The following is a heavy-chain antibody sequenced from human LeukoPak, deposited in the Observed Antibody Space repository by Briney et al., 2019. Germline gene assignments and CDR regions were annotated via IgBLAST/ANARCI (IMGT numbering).Heavy chain of an antibody. CDR2: IYYSGST. CDR1: GGSISSGGYS. D-gene: IGHD3-10*01. V-gene: IGHV4-30-4*07. Sequence: SETLSLTCAVSGGSISSGGYSWSWIRQPPGKGLEWIGYIYYSGSTYYNPSLKSRVTISVDTSKNQFSLKLSSVTAADTAVYYCARYYYGSGSYYYFDYWGQGTLVTVSS. CDR3: ARYYYGSGSYYYFDY. J-gene: IGHJ4*02.